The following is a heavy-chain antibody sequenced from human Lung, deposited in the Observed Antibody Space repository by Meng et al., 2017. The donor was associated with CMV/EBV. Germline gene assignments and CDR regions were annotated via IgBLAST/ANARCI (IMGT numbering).Heavy chain of an antibody. D-gene: IGHD6-19*01. V-gene: IGHV4-4*07. CDR2: IYTSGTT. J-gene: IGHJ4*02. CDR1: GGSLSSDY. Sequence: QVQLQESGTGLGKPSETLSLTCTVSGGSLSSDYWSWIRQSAGKGLEWIGRIYTSGTTIYNPSLKSRLTLSLDTSKNQFSLKLNSVTAADTAVYYCARAEADTGNFDYWGQGTLVTVSS. CDR3: ARAEADTGNFDY.